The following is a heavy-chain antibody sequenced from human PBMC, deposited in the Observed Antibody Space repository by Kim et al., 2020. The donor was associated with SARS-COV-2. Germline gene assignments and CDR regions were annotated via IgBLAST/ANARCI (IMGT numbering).Heavy chain of an antibody. CDR3: ARARLRDSDY. CDR2: RT. J-gene: IGHJ4*02. V-gene: IGHV4-59*01. Sequence: RTNYNPYRKCRVTISVYTSKNPFSLSLGSVTAADTAVYYCARARLRDSDYWGQGTLVTVSS.